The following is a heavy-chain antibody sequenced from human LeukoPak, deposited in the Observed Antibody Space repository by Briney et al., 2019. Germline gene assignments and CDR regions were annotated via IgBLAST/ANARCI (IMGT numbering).Heavy chain of an antibody. Sequence: GASVKVSCKASGYTFSGYYMHWVRQAPGQGLEWMGWVNPDSGDTNYAQKFQGRVTMTRDTSISTGYMELSRLRSDDTAVYYCARGRVSLYDYGDYGIAFWGQGTLVTVSS. CDR3: ARGRVSLYDYGDYGIAF. D-gene: IGHD4-17*01. CDR2: VNPDSGDT. V-gene: IGHV1-2*02. CDR1: GYTFSGYY. J-gene: IGHJ4*02.